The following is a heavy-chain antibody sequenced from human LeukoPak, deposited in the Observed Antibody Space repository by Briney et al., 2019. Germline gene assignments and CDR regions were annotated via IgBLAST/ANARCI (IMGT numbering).Heavy chain of an antibody. Sequence: PGGSLRLSSAASGFTFSSYGMHWVRQAPGKGLEWVAVIWYDGSNKYYADSVKGRFTISRDNSKNTLYLQMNSLRAEDTAVYYCAKERTGRYYYMDVWGKGTTVTVSS. J-gene: IGHJ6*03. CDR3: AKERTGRYYYMDV. D-gene: IGHD1/OR15-1a*01. CDR1: GFTFSSYG. V-gene: IGHV3-33*06. CDR2: IWYDGSNK.